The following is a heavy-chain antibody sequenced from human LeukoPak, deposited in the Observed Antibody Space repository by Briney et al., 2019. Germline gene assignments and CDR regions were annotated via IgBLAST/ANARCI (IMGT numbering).Heavy chain of an antibody. CDR3: AKPLSPYCSSTSCYGVAELGMDV. D-gene: IGHD2-2*01. J-gene: IGHJ6*02. Sequence: GGSLRLSCAASGFIFSSYWMTWVRQAPGKGLEWVAVISYDGSNKYYADSVKGRFTISRDNSKNTLYLQMNSLRAEDTAVYYCAKPLSPYCSSTSCYGVAELGMDVWGQGTTVTVSS. CDR1: GFIFSSYW. CDR2: ISYDGSNK. V-gene: IGHV3-30*18.